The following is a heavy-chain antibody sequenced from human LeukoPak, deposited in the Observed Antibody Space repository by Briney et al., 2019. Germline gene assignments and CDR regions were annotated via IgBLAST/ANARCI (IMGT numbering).Heavy chain of an antibody. V-gene: IGHV3-74*01. J-gene: IGHJ4*02. Sequence: GGSLRLSCAASGFTFSSYWMHWVRQTPGKGLVWVSRIKSDGSTIYADSVKGRFTISRDNARNTLFLQMDSLRAEDTAVYYCARESVRRISMRSKGFFDYWGRGTRVTVSS. CDR1: GFTFSSYW. D-gene: IGHD3-22*01. CDR3: ARESVRRISMRSKGFFDY. CDR2: IKSDGST.